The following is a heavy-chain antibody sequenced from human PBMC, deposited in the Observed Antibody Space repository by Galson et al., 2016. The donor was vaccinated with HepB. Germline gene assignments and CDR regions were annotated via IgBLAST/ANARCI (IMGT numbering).Heavy chain of an antibody. J-gene: IGHJ6*02. V-gene: IGHV4-4*02. CDR2: MYNSGGT. CDR1: GGSISSTNW. CDR3: ARVPLYNYGMDG. Sequence: ETLSLTCTVSGGSISSTNWWSWIRQPQGKGLEWIREMYNSGGTYYNPSLKSRVRISVDKSKNQLSLNMSSVTAADTAVYYCARVPLYNYGMDGWGQENTVTVAS.